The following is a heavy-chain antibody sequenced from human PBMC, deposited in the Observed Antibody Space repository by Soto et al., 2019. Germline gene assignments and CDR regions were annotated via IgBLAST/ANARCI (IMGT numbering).Heavy chain of an antibody. D-gene: IGHD4-17*01. CDR2: FDPEDGET. Sequence: ASVKVSCKVSGYTLTELSMHWVRQAPGKGLEWMGGFDPEDGETIYAQKFQGRVTMTEDTSTDTAYMELSSLRSEDTAVYYGAASSPGPITVTKFDYWGQGTLVTVSS. CDR3: AASSPGPITVTKFDY. J-gene: IGHJ4*02. CDR1: GYTLTELS. V-gene: IGHV1-24*01.